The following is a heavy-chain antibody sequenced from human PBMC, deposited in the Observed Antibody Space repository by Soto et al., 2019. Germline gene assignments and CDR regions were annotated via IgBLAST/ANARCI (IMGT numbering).Heavy chain of an antibody. CDR2: IWYYGSNK. Sequence: QVQLVESGGGVVQPGRSLRLSCAASGFTFSNYGMHWVRQAPGKGLEWVAVIWYYGSNKYYTDSVKGRFTISRDNSKNTLYLQMTSLRAEDTAVYYCASSSSTSPYYFDYWGQGTLVTVSS. CDR1: GFTFSNYG. D-gene: IGHD2-2*01. CDR3: ASSSSTSPYYFDY. J-gene: IGHJ4*02. V-gene: IGHV3-33*01.